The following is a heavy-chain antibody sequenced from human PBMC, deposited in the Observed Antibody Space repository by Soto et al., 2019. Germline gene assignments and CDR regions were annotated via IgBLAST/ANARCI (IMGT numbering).Heavy chain of an antibody. CDR3: ASEWRYYAAGRFWWFDP. V-gene: IGHV4-34*01. Sequence: QGQLQQWGAGMLKPSETLSLTCAVYGGSFRDSYWRWIRQPPGKGLERIWEINHSGSTNYNPSLKSRVTISVDTSKSQFSLKLSPVTAADTAVYYSASEWRYYAAGRFWWFDPWGQGTLVTVSS. D-gene: IGHD3-10*01. J-gene: IGHJ5*02. CDR2: INHSGST. CDR1: GGSFRDSY.